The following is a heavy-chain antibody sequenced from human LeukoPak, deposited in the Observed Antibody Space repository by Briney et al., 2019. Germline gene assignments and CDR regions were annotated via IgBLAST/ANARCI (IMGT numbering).Heavy chain of an antibody. D-gene: IGHD3/OR15-3a*01. Sequence: PSESLSLTCTVSGDSMNKYHWTWIRQPPGKGLEWIGFIFSDGNTNYNPYLKSRLTISLDTSKNQFSLKLTSVTAADTAVYFCARGRYDLNLWGQGTLVTVS. V-gene: IGHV4-59*08. CDR1: GDSMNKYH. CDR2: IFSDGNT. J-gene: IGHJ5*02. CDR3: ARGRYDLNL.